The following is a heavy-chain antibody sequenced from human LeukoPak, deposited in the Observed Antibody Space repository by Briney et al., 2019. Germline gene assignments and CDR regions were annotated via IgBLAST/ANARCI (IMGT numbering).Heavy chain of an antibody. CDR2: IYYSGST. CDR1: GGSISSSSYY. Sequence: SETLSLTCTVSGGSISSSSYYWGWIRQPPGKGLEWIGSIYYSGSTYYNPSLKSRVTISVDTSKNQFSLKLSSVTAADTAVYYCAGGVAAAGSYYFDYWGQGTLVTVSS. CDR3: AGGVAAAGSYYFDY. D-gene: IGHD6-13*01. V-gene: IGHV4-39*01. J-gene: IGHJ4*02.